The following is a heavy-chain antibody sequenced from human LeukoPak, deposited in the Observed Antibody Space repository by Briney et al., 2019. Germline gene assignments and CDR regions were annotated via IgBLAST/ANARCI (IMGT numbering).Heavy chain of an antibody. J-gene: IGHJ4*02. CDR3: ARDHNYAFDN. CDR2: IGIDSGNT. CDR1: GFPFIEFC. D-gene: IGHD1-1*01. Sequence: GGSLRLFCTTSGFPFIEFCLNWVRQGSGEGLEWISYIGIDSGNTKYADSVRGRFTISADKAKNSLYLQMNSLRVEDTAVYYCARDHNYAFDNWGQGTLVSVAS. V-gene: IGHV3-11*06.